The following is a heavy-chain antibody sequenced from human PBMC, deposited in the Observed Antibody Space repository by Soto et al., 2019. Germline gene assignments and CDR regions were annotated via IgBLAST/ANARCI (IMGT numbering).Heavy chain of an antibody. J-gene: IGHJ4*02. V-gene: IGHV4-34*01. CDR3: ARGGIAVDGTRDY. CDR2: INPSGST. Sequence: QVQLQQWGAGLLKPSETLSLTCAVYGGSFSGYYWSWIRQPPGKGLEWIGEINPSGSTNYNPSLKRRVPLSVDTSKHPFSLKLRSVTAADTAVYFCARGGIAVDGTRDYWGQGTLVTVSS. D-gene: IGHD6-19*01. CDR1: GGSFSGYY.